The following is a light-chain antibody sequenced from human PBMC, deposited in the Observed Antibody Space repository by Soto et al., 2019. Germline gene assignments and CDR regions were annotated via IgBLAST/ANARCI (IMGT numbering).Light chain of an antibody. CDR3: QQYYSYPLT. CDR1: QNIAGY. J-gene: IGKJ4*01. Sequence: DIQMTQSPSSLSASVGDRVTITCRASQNIAGYLGWFQQKPGKAPKPLIYAASALQSGVPSKFSGSGSGTDFTLTISSLRPEDFATYYCQQYYSYPLTFGGGTKVEIK. V-gene: IGKV1-16*02. CDR2: AAS.